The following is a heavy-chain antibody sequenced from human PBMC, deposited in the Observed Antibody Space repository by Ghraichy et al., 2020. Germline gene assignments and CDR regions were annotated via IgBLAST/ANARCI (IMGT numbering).Heavy chain of an antibody. CDR1: GFTFSTHG. V-gene: IGHV3-48*03. Sequence: GESLNISCAASGFTFSTHGMNWVRQAPGKGLEWISYISSTGSTIYYADSVKGRFTISRDNAKNSLSLQMNSLRAEDTAVYYCATLSPANDWFDPWGQGTLVTVSS. J-gene: IGHJ5*02. CDR2: ISSTGSTI. CDR3: ATLSPANDWFDP.